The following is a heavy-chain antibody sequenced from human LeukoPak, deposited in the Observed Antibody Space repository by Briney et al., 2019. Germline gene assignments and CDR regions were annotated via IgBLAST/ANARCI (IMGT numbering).Heavy chain of an antibody. CDR1: GFTFSSYG. Sequence: GGSLRLSCAASGFTFSSYGMHWVRQAPGKGLEWVAFIRYDGSNKYYADSVKGRFTISRDNSKNTLYLQMNSLRAEDTAVYYCAKEDGYSGYAYYMDVWGKGTTVTVSS. CDR2: IRYDGSNK. CDR3: AKEDGYSGYAYYMDV. J-gene: IGHJ6*03. V-gene: IGHV3-30*02. D-gene: IGHD5-12*01.